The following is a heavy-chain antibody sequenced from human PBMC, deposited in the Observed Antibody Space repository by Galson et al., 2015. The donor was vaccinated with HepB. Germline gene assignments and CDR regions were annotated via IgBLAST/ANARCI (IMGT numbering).Heavy chain of an antibody. D-gene: IGHD4-23*01. Sequence: SLRLSCAASGFTFSSYWMSWVRKAPGKGLEWVANIKQDGSEKYYVDSVKGRFTISRDNAKNSLYLQMNSLRAEDTAVYYCARVWGVYGGNHENYYYYGMDVWGQGTTVTVSS. J-gene: IGHJ6*02. CDR3: ARVWGVYGGNHENYYYYGMDV. CDR1: GFTFSSYW. CDR2: IKQDGSEK. V-gene: IGHV3-7*01.